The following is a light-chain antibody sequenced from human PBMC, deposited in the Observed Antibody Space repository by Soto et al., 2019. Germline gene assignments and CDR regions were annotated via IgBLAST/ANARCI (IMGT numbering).Light chain of an antibody. J-gene: IGLJ1*01. V-gene: IGLV2-14*01. CDR3: SSYTTSSTRV. CDR1: SSDVGGYNY. Sequence: QSALTQPASVSGSPGQSITISCTGTSSDVGGYNYVTWYQHHPGKAPKLMIYDVSNRPSGVSNRFSGSKSGNTASLTISGLQADDEADYYCSSYTTSSTRVLGTGTKLTVL. CDR2: DVS.